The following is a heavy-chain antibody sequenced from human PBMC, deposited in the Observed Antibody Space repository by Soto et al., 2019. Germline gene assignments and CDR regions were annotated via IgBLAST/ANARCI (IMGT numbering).Heavy chain of an antibody. CDR1: GGSISSYY. CDR3: ARVGCDYGDSIYYYGMDV. J-gene: IGHJ6*02. V-gene: IGHV4-59*01. D-gene: IGHD4-17*01. CDR2: IYYSGST. Sequence: SETLSLTCTVSGGSISSYYWSWIRQPPGKGLEWIGYIYYSGSTNYNPSLKSRVTISVDTSKNQFSLKLSSVTAADTAVYYCARVGCDYGDSIYYYGMDVWGQGTTVTVSS.